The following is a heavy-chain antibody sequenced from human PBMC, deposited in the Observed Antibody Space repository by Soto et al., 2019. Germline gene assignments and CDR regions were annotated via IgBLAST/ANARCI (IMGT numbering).Heavy chain of an antibody. CDR2: IFYSGST. CDR1: GVSLTSGTYY. V-gene: IGHV4-31*03. Sequence: QVQLQESGPGLVKPSQTLSLTCSVSGVSLTSGTYYWSWIRQHPGKGLEWIGYIFYSGSTDYNPSLKSRVNISVDTSKNQFSLKLSSVTAADPAVYYCASTEDFFDYWGQGTLVTVSS. J-gene: IGHJ4*02. CDR3: ASTEDFFDY.